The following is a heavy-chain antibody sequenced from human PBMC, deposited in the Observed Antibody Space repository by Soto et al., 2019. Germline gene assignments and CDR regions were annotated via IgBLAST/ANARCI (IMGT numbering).Heavy chain of an antibody. CDR1: GYTFTSYG. CDR3: AHSKNSNYDYYYYGMDV. CDR2: ISAYNGNT. D-gene: IGHD4-4*01. V-gene: IGHV1-18*01. J-gene: IGHJ6*02. Sequence: QVQLVQSGAEVKKPGASVKVSCKASGYTFTSYGISWVRQAPGQGLEWMGWISAYNGNTNYAQKLQGRVTMTTDTSTSTAYMELRSLRSDDTAVYCCAHSKNSNYDYYYYGMDVWGQGTTVTVSS.